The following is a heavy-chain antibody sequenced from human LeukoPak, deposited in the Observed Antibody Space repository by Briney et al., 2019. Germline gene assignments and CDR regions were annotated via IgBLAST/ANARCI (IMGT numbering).Heavy chain of an antibody. Sequence: GASVKVSCKASGYTFTGYGIAWVRQAPGQGLEWMGWINTNTGNPTYAQGFTGRFVFSLDTSVSTAYLQISSLKAEDTAVYYCARELRLGELGAFDIWGQGTMVTVSS. J-gene: IGHJ3*02. CDR1: GYTFTGYG. V-gene: IGHV7-4-1*02. CDR2: INTNTGNP. D-gene: IGHD3-16*01. CDR3: ARELRLGELGAFDI.